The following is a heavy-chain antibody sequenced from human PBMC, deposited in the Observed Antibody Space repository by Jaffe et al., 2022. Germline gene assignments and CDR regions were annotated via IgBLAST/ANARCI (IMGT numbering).Heavy chain of an antibody. CDR1: GGTFWTYA. CDR3: ARTAVAVPRDSYYLYYYLDV. CDR2: IIPMYGVP. D-gene: IGHD6-19*01. Sequence: QVQLVQSGAEVRTPGSSVKISCEASGGTFWTYAVSWVRQAPGQGLEWMGGIIPMYGVPNDVARFQDRVTFSTDKSRNIVYMELRNLRSDDTAVYYCARTAVAVPRDSYYLYYYLDVWGKGTTLIVS. V-gene: IGHV1-69*05. J-gene: IGHJ6*03.